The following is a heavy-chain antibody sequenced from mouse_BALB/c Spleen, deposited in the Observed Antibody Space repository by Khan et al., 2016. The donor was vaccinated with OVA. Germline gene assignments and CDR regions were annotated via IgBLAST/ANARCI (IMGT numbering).Heavy chain of an antibody. J-gene: IGHJ3*01. CDR1: GFTFSTYG. Sequence: EVELVESGGDLVKTGGSLKLSCAASGFTFSTYGMSWVRQTPDKRLEWVATISSGGHYTYYIDSVKGRFTISRDNAKNILYLQMTSLRSEDTARYYCARRAYYYNSEGFAYWGQGTLVTVSA. CDR3: ARRAYYYNSEGFAY. CDR2: ISSGGHYT. D-gene: IGHD1-1*02. V-gene: IGHV5-6*01.